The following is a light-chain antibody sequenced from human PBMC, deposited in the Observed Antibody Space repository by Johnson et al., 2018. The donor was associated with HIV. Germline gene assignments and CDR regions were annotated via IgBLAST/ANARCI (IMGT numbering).Light chain of an antibody. Sequence: QSVLTQPPSVSAAPGQWVTISCSGSSSNIGNNYVSWYQQLPGTAPKLLIYDNNKRPSGIPDRFSGSKSGTSATLCITGLQTGDEADYYCGTWDSSLSAYVFGTGTKGTHL. V-gene: IGLV1-51*01. CDR1: SSNIGNNY. CDR2: DNN. J-gene: IGLJ1*01. CDR3: GTWDSSLSAYV.